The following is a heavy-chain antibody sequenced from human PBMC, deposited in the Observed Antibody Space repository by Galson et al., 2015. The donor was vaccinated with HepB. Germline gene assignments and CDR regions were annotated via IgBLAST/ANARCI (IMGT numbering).Heavy chain of an antibody. CDR2: INSDSTYI. J-gene: IGHJ4*02. Sequence: SLRLSCAASGFTFNDYNMIWVRQAPGKGLEWVSSINSDSTYIYYADPVRGRFTISRDNAKNSLYLQMNSLRVEDTAIYYCARDPPLGAPLDYWGQGTLVTVSS. V-gene: IGHV3-21*01. CDR3: ARDPPLGAPLDY. CDR1: GFTFNDYN. D-gene: IGHD7-27*01.